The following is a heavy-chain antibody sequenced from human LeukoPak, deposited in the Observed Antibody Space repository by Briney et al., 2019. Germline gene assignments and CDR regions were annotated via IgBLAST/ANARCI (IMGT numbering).Heavy chain of an antibody. CDR2: IYYSGST. J-gene: IGHJ4*02. D-gene: IGHD6-13*01. Sequence: ASETLSLTCTVSGGSISSYYWSWIRQPPGKGLEWIGYIYYSGSTNYNPSPKSRVTISVDTSKNQFSLKLSSVTAEDTAVYYCARLAWGSSWHMSEINVNYWGQGTLVTVSS. CDR1: GGSISSYY. V-gene: IGHV4-59*01. CDR3: ARLAWGSSWHMSEINVNY.